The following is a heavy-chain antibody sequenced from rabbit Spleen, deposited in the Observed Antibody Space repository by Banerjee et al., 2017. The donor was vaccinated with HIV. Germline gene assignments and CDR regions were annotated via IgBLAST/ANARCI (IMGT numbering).Heavy chain of an antibody. Sequence: QEQLEESGGDLVKPEGSLTLTCPASGFSFSYSSWICWVRQAPGKGLEWIACIYVGSGWGTKYASWAKGRFTICKTSSTTVTLQMTSLTVADTATYCCVGEPTSDDTDYKLWGPGTLVTVS. CDR2: IYVGSGWGT. CDR3: VGEPTSDDTDYKL. J-gene: IGHJ4*01. D-gene: IGHD1-1*01. V-gene: IGHV1S45*01. CDR1: GFSFSYSSW.